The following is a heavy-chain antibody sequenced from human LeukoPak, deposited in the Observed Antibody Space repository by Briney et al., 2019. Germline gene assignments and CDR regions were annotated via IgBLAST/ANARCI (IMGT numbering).Heavy chain of an antibody. CDR3: ARAYLGGIAAAGTFPPSY. CDR1: GGSISSSDYY. J-gene: IGHJ4*02. CDR2: IYYRGTT. Sequence: SETLSLTCTVSGGSISSSDYYWGWIRQPPGKGLEWIASIYYRGTTHYNPSHQSRVTMSVDTSKNQFSLKLSSVTAADTAVYYCARAYLGGIAAAGTFPPSYWGQGTLVTVSS. V-gene: IGHV4-39*01. D-gene: IGHD6-13*01.